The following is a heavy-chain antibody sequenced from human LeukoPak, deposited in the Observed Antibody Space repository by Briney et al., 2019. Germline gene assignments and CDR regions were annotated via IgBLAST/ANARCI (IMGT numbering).Heavy chain of an antibody. CDR3: ARAIRGGNYDY. CDR2: IYTSGST. CDR1: GGSISSGSYY. D-gene: IGHD4-23*01. V-gene: IGHV4-61*02. J-gene: IGHJ4*02. Sequence: SQTLCLTCTVSGGSISSGSYYWSWIRQPAGKGLEWIGRIYTSGSTNYNPSLKSRVTISVDTSKNQFSLKLSSVTAADTAVYYCARAIRGGNYDYWGQGTLVTVSS.